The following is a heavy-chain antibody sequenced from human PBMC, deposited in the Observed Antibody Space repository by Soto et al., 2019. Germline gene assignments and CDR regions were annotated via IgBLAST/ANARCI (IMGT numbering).Heavy chain of an antibody. CDR3: AKWSVAKDAFDI. D-gene: IGHD5-12*01. CDR2: INAGNGNT. Sequence: SVKDSCKASGYTFTSYAMHWVRQAPGQRLEWMEWINAGNGNTKYSQKFQGRVTITRDTSASTAYMELSSLRSEDTAVYYCAKWSVAKDAFDIWGQGTMVTVSS. CDR1: GYTFTSYA. V-gene: IGHV1-3*01. J-gene: IGHJ3*02.